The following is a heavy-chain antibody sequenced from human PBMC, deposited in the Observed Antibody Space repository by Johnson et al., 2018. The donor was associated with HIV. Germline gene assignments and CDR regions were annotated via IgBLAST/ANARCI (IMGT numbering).Heavy chain of an antibody. V-gene: IGHV3-30*04. CDR1: GFTFSSYA. J-gene: IGHJ3*02. Sequence: QVQLVESGGGVVQPGRSLRLSCAASGFTFSSYAMHWVRQAPSKGLEWVAVISYDGSDKYHADSLKGRFTISRDNSKHTLYLQMNSLRAEDTAVYYCARGREGGSGYADAVDIWGQGTMVTVSS. CDR3: ARGREGGSGYADAVDI. D-gene: IGHD3-3*01. CDR2: ISYDGSDK.